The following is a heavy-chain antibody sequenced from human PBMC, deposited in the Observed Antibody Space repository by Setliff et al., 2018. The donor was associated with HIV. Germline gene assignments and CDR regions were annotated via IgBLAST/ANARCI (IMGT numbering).Heavy chain of an antibody. CDR1: GYTFSNFW. Sequence: GESLKISCKGSGYTFSNFWISWVRQMPGKGLEWMGRLDPRDSYTDYSPSFQGHVTISGDKSSSTAYLQWSSPKASDTATYYCARLLRRPHDFFYMDVWGKGTTVTVSS. D-gene: IGHD2-15*01. J-gene: IGHJ6*03. V-gene: IGHV5-10-1*01. CDR3: ARLLRRPHDFFYMDV. CDR2: LDPRDSYT.